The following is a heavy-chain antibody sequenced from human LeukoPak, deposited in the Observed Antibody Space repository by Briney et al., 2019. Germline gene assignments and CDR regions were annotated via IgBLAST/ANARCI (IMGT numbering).Heavy chain of an antibody. CDR2: IYTSGST. CDR3: ARLYNYGDYYYCYMDV. CDR1: GGSISSYY. J-gene: IGHJ6*03. D-gene: IGHD5-24*01. V-gene: IGHV4-4*07. Sequence: PSETLSLTCTVSGGSISSYYWSWIRQPAGKGLEWIGRIYTSGSTNYNPSLKSRVTMSVDTSKNQFSLKLSSVTAADTAVYYCARLYNYGDYYYCYMDVWGKGTTVTVSS.